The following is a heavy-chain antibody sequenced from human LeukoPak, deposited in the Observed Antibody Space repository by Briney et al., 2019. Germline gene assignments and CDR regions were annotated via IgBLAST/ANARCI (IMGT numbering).Heavy chain of an antibody. Sequence: PSETLSLTCTVSGGSISSYYWSWSRQPPGRGLEWIGYIYYSGSTNYNPSLKSRVTISVDTSKNQFSLKLSSVTAADTAVYYCARVRYGDCFDYWGQGTLLTVSS. CDR1: GGSISSYY. CDR2: IYYSGST. D-gene: IGHD4-17*01. J-gene: IGHJ4*02. V-gene: IGHV4-59*01. CDR3: ARVRYGDCFDY.